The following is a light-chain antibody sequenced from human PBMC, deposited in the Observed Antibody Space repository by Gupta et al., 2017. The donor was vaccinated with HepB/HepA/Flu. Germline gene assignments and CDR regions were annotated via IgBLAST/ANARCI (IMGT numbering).Light chain of an antibody. CDR1: SSDVGTYNL. Sequence: QSALTQPASVSGSPGQSITISCTGTSSDVGTYNLVSWYQQHPGKAPKLMVYEVSKRPSGVSNRFSGSKSGNTASLTISRLQAEDEADYYCSSYAGTRTFVVFGGGTKLTVL. V-gene: IGLV2-23*02. CDR2: EVS. J-gene: IGLJ2*01. CDR3: SSYAGTRTFVV.